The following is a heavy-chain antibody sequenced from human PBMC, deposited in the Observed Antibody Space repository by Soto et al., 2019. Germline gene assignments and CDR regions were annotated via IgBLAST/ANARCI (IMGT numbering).Heavy chain of an antibody. J-gene: IGHJ3*01. CDR3: AGEPKGGPAAGAFDL. D-gene: IGHD6-25*01. CDR1: SGSMSSSLNH. Sequence: PSEPLSLTCIVSSGSMSSSLNHSGWISQPPGKGLERIGNINYSGSTYYNPSLQIRISLSIDTSKNQFSLHLNSVTAADTAVYSCAGEPKGGPAAGAFDLWGQGTMVT. CDR2: INYSGST. V-gene: IGHV4-39*07.